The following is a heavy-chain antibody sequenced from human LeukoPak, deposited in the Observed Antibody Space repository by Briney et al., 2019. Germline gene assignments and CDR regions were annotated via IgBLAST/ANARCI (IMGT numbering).Heavy chain of an antibody. J-gene: IGHJ6*02. CDR2: IIPILGIA. Sequence: GASVKVSCKASGYTFTGYYVHWVRQAPGQGLEWMGRIIPILGIANYAQKFQGRVTITADKSTSTAYMELSSLRSEDTAVYYCARVVAATSGYYYYGMDVWGQGTTVTVSS. CDR3: ARVVAATSGYYYYGMDV. V-gene: IGHV1-69*04. CDR1: GYTFTGYY. D-gene: IGHD2-15*01.